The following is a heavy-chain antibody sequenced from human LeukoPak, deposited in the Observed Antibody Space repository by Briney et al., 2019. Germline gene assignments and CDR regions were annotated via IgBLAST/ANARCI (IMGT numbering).Heavy chain of an antibody. CDR2: ISYDGSNK. V-gene: IGHV3-30*04. Sequence: GGSLRLSCAASGFTFSSYATHWVRQAPGKGLEWVAVISYDGSNKYYADSVKGRFTISRDNSKNTLYLQMNSLRAEDTAVYYCAAQKRGNYRPYYFDYWGQGTLVTVSS. CDR1: GFTFSSYA. CDR3: AAQKRGNYRPYYFDY. D-gene: IGHD3-16*02. J-gene: IGHJ4*02.